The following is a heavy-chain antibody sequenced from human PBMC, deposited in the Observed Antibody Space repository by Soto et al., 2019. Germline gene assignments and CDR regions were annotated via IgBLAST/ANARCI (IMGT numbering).Heavy chain of an antibody. D-gene: IGHD6-13*01. Sequence: PGGSLRLSCAASGFTFSSYAMHWVRQAPGKGLEWVAVISYDGSNKYYADSVKGRFTISRDNSKNTLYLQMNSLRAEDTAVYYCARVIAAAGGDGLGFFDYWGQGTLVTVSS. CDR1: GFTFSSYA. V-gene: IGHV3-30-3*01. CDR3: ARVIAAAGGDGLGFFDY. J-gene: IGHJ4*02. CDR2: ISYDGSNK.